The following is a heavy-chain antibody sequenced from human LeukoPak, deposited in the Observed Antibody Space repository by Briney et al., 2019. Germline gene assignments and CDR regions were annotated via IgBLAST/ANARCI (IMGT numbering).Heavy chain of an antibody. CDR2: ISGSGGST. J-gene: IGHJ4*02. V-gene: IGHV3-23*01. CDR3: GTEYYDFWSGYSTGGDYFDY. Sequence: GGSRRLSCAASGFTFSSYAMSWVRQAPGKGMEWVSAISGSGGSTYYAGSVKGRFTISRDNSKNSMYMQMNSLRAEDTAVYYCGTEYYDFWSGYSTGGDYFDYWGQGTLVTVSS. D-gene: IGHD3-3*01. CDR1: GFTFSSYA.